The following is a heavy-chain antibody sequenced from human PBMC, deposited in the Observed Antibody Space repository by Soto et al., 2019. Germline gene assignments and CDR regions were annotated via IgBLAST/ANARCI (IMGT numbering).Heavy chain of an antibody. V-gene: IGHV3-30*18. J-gene: IGHJ4*02. Sequence: GGSLRLSCAASGFTFSSYGMHWVRQAPCKGLEWVAVISYDGSNKYYADSVKGRFTISRDNSKNTLYLQMNSLRAEDTAVYYCAKDRGRSSVAADGTFDYWGQGTLVTVSS. CDR2: ISYDGSNK. D-gene: IGHD6-13*01. CDR1: GFTFSSYG. CDR3: AKDRGRSSVAADGTFDY.